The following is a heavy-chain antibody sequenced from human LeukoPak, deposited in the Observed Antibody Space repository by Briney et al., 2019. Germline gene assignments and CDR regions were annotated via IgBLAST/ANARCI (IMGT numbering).Heavy chain of an antibody. CDR1: GYTFTSYD. CDR2: IIPILGIA. J-gene: IGHJ5*02. D-gene: IGHD3-22*01. V-gene: IGHV1-69*04. Sequence: SVKVSCKASGYTFTSYDINWVRQATGQGLEWMGRIIPILGIANYAQKFQGRVTITADKSTSTAYMELSSLRSEDTAVYYCARDRGGYYDSSGYYHWGQGTLVTVSS. CDR3: ARDRGGYYDSSGYYH.